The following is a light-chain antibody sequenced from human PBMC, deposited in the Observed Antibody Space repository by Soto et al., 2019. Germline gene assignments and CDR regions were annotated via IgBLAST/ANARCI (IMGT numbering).Light chain of an antibody. CDR3: QQYGSSPTS. V-gene: IGKV3-20*01. Sequence: EMVLTQSPGTLSLSPGERATLSCRASQSVSSSYLAWYQQKPGQAPRLLIYGASSRATGIPDRFSGSVSGTDFTLTISRLEPEDFAVYYCQQYGSSPTSFGQGTKLESK. CDR2: GAS. CDR1: QSVSSSY. J-gene: IGKJ2*01.